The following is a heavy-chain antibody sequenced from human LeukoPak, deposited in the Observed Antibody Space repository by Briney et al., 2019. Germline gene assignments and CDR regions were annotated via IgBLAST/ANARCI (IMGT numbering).Heavy chain of an antibody. CDR1: GFTFSTYV. CDR2: ISGSGGST. V-gene: IGHV3-23*01. Sequence: GGSRRLSCVASGFTFSTYVMGWVRQVPGKGLEWVSAISGSGGSTYYADSVKGRFTISRDNSKNTLYLQMNSLRAEDTAVYYCAMVMGVTYYYDSSGYPYWGQGTLVTVSS. J-gene: IGHJ4*02. CDR3: AMVMGVTYYYDSSGYPY. D-gene: IGHD3-22*01.